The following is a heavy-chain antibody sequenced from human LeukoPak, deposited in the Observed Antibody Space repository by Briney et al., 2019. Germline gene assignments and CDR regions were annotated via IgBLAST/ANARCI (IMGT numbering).Heavy chain of an antibody. J-gene: IGHJ4*02. CDR2: ISAYNGDT. CDR1: GFTFNSYG. Sequence: ASVKVSCKASGFTFNSYGISWARQAPGQGLEWMGWISAYNGDTHYAQKFQGRVTLTTDTSTRTAYMELRSLRSDDTAMYYCARDPSNTSGWYIYFDYWGQGTLVTVSP. V-gene: IGHV1-18*01. CDR3: ARDPSNTSGWYIYFDY. D-gene: IGHD6-19*01.